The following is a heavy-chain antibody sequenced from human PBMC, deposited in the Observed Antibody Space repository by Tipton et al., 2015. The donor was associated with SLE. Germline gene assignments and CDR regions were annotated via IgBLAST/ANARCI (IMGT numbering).Heavy chain of an antibody. D-gene: IGHD3-22*01. CDR1: GFTFSSYS. CDR3: ARAHKRVVVITRPTCFDY. V-gene: IGHV3-21*01. J-gene: IGHJ4*02. Sequence: SLRLSCAASGFTFSSYSMNWVRQAPGKGLEWVSSISSSSSYIYYADSVKGRFTISRGNAKNSLYLQMNSLRAEDTAVYYCARAHKRVVVITRPTCFDYWGQGTLVTVSS. CDR2: ISSSSSYI.